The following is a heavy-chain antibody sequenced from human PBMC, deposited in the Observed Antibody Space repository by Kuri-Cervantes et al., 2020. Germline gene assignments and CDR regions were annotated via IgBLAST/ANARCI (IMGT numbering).Heavy chain of an antibody. Sequence: SVKVSCKASGGTFSSYAISWVRQAPGQGLEWMGGIIPIFGTANYAQKLQGRVTMTTGTSTSTAYMELRSLRSDDTAVYYCAREGSYRNAFDIWGQGTMVTVSS. CDR2: IIPIFGTA. J-gene: IGHJ3*02. V-gene: IGHV1-69*05. CDR3: AREGSYRNAFDI. D-gene: IGHD1-26*01. CDR1: GGTFSSYA.